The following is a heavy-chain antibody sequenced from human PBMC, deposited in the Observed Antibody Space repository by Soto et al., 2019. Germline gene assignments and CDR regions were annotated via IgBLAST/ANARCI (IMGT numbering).Heavy chain of an antibody. V-gene: IGHV3-30-3*01. Sequence: GGSLRLSCAASGFTFSSYAMHWVRQAPGKGLEWVAITSYDGSNKYYADSVKGRFTISRDNSKNTLYVQMNSLRAEDTAGYYCARVDSSSPNYYYYAMDVWGQGTTVTVSS. D-gene: IGHD6-6*01. CDR3: ARVDSSSPNYYYYAMDV. CDR2: TSYDGSNK. J-gene: IGHJ6*02. CDR1: GFTFSSYA.